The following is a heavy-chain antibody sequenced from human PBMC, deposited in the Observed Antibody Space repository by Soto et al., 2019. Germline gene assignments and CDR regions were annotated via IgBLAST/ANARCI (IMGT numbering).Heavy chain of an antibody. CDR1: GDTFTNFG. CDR3: ATVLRGVVNWFDP. V-gene: IGHV1-18*01. CDR2: IATYNSNR. J-gene: IGHJ5*02. Sequence: HLVQSGPEVKKPGASITVSCKTSGDTFTNFGLSWVRQAPGQGLEWMGWIATYNSNRNYAQKFQGRRTLTTDTSTSTAYRELKSLRYDDTAVYYCATVLRGVVNWFDPWGQGTLVTVSS. D-gene: IGHD3-10*01.